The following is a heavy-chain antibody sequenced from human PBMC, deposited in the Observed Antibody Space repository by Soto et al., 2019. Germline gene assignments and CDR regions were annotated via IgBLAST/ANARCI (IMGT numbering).Heavy chain of an antibody. CDR3: GKNSENYGDSKCDY. Sequence: EVQLLEFGGGLGQPGGSLRLSCAASGFTFSSYAMNWVRQAPGKGLEWVSSISGSGGNTYYADSVKGRFTISRDNSKNTLYLQMNSLRVEDTAIYYCGKNSENYGDSKCDYWGQGILVTVSS. CDR1: GFTFSSYA. CDR2: ISGSGGNT. D-gene: IGHD4-17*01. J-gene: IGHJ4*02. V-gene: IGHV3-23*01.